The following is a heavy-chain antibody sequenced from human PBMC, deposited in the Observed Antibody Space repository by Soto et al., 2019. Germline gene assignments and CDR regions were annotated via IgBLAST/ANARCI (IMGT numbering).Heavy chain of an antibody. CDR1: GFTFSSYS. J-gene: IGHJ6*03. Sequence: GGSLRLSCAASGFTFSSYSMNWVRQAPGKGLEWVSSISSSSSYIYYADSVKGRFTISRDNAKNSLYLQMNSLRAEDTAVYYCARDSVLWFGEPYTYYYYYMDVWGKGTTVTVSS. V-gene: IGHV3-21*01. CDR2: ISSSSSYI. CDR3: ARDSVLWFGEPYTYYYYYMDV. D-gene: IGHD3-10*01.